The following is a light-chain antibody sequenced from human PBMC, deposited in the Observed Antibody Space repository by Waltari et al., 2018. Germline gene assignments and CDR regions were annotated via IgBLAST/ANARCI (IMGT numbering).Light chain of an antibody. CDR1: NSDIGTYIY. Sequence: QSALTQPASVSGSPGRSITISCTGTNSDIGTYIYVTWYQQHPDKAPKLIIYDVNTRPSGVSSRFSGSKSGNTASLTISGLQAEDEADYYCSSYKVNNTWVFGGGTYVTVL. J-gene: IGLJ3*02. CDR3: SSYKVNNTWV. CDR2: DVN. V-gene: IGLV2-14*03.